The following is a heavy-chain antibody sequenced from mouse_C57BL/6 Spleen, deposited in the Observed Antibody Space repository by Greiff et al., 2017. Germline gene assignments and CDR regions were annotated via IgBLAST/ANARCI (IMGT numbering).Heavy chain of an antibody. J-gene: IGHJ4*01. V-gene: IGHV1-55*01. CDR1: GYTFTSYW. Sequence: QVQLQQPGAELVKPGASVKMSCKASGYTFTSYWITWVKQRPGQGLEWIGDIYPGSGSNNYNEKFKSKATLTVDTSSSTAYMQLSSLTSEDSAVYYCARSGYDYDNYAMDYWGQGTSVTVSS. CDR3: ARSGYDYDNYAMDY. D-gene: IGHD2-4*01. CDR2: IYPGSGSN.